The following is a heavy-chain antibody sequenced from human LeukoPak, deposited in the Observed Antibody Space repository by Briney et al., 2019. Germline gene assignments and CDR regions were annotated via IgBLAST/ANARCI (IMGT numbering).Heavy chain of an antibody. CDR1: GGSISSGDYY. Sequence: SQTLSLTCTVSGGSISSGDYYWRWIRQPPGKGLEWIVYIYYSGSTYYNPSLKSRFTISVDTSKSQFSLKLSSVTAADTAVYYCARAAYYYDSSGYYPDAFDIWGQGTMVTVSS. CDR3: ARAAYYYDSSGYYPDAFDI. CDR2: IYYSGST. J-gene: IGHJ3*02. D-gene: IGHD3-22*01. V-gene: IGHV4-30-4*08.